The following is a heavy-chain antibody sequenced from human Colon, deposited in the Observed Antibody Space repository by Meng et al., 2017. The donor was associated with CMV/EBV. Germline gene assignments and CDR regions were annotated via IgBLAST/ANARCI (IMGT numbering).Heavy chain of an antibody. CDR3: ARHSGSFHRDYYRGMDV. J-gene: IGHJ6*02. D-gene: IGHD1-26*01. V-gene: IGHV5-51*01. Sequence: GEALEISWKGSGYSFTSYWIGWVRQMPGEGLGWGGIMYPGDSDTKYSPSFQGQVTISGDKSISTAYLQWSSLKASDTAMYYCARHSGSFHRDYYRGMDVWGQGTTVTVSS. CDR1: GYSFTSYW. CDR2: MYPGDSDT.